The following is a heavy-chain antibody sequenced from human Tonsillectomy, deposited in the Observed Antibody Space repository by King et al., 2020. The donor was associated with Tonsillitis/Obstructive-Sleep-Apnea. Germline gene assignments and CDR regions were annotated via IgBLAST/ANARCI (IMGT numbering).Heavy chain of an antibody. D-gene: IGHD5-18*01. J-gene: IGHJ6*03. Sequence: VQLVESGGGLVKPGESLRLSCAASGFTFINAWMSWVRQAPGKGLEWVGRIKSKIDGGTTDYAAPVKGRFTISRDDSKNTLYLQIKSLKTEDTAVYYCTADRIQPLHVNDYYYMDVWGKGTTVTVSS. CDR2: IKSKIDGGTT. CDR1: GFTFINAW. V-gene: IGHV3-15*01. CDR3: TADRIQPLHVNDYYYMDV.